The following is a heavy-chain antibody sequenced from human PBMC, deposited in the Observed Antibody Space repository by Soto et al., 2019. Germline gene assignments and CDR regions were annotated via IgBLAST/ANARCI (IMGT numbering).Heavy chain of an antibody. CDR2: ISHDGSNT. D-gene: IGHD3-22*01. V-gene: IGHV3-30*18. CDR1: GFTFSAYG. Sequence: QVQLVESGGGVVQPGRSLRLSCAASGFTFSAYGIHWVRQAPGKGLEWVAVISHDGSNTNYADSVKGRFTFSRDNSKDTVYLQMNSLRAEDTAVYYCAKDTYYSSSSGYYVFDSWGQGTLVTVSS. CDR3: AKDTYYSSSSGYYVFDS. J-gene: IGHJ4*02.